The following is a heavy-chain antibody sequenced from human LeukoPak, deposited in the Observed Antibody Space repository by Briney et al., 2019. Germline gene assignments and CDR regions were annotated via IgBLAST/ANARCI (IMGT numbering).Heavy chain of an antibody. CDR2: INPNSGGT. D-gene: IGHD5-18*01. V-gene: IGHV1-2*04. CDR1: GYTFTGYY. Sequence: ASVKVSCKASGYTFTGYYMHWVRQAPGQGLEWMGWINPNSGGTNYAQKFRGWVTMTRDTSISTAYMELSRLRSDDTAVYYCARDQGKWIQLWSFDYWGQGTLVTVSS. CDR3: ARDQGKWIQLWSFDY. J-gene: IGHJ4*02.